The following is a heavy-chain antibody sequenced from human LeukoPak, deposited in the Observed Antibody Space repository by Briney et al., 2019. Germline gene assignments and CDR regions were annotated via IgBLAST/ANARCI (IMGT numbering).Heavy chain of an antibody. J-gene: IGHJ5*02. D-gene: IGHD3-10*01. CDR1: GYTFTSYG. V-gene: IGHV1-18*01. CDR2: ISAYNGNT. Sequence: GASVKVPCKASGYTFTSYGISWVRQAPGQGLEWMGWISAYNGNTNYAQKLQGRVTMTTDTSTSTAYMELRSLRSDDTAVYYCAREITMVRGVIITPPWFDPWGQGTLVTVSS. CDR3: AREITMVRGVIITPPWFDP.